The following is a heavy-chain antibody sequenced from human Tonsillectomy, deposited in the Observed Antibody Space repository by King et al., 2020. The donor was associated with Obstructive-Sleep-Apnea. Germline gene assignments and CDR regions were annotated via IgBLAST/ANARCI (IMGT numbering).Heavy chain of an antibody. Sequence: VQLVESGAEVKKPGASVKVSCKAAGYTFTGYYIHWVRQAPGQGFEWMGWISPNSGATQYAQKFQDRVTMTRETSISTAYMDLSRLSSDDTAIYFCARDMSAYDSTSPAYWGQGTLVTVSS. J-gene: IGHJ4*02. V-gene: IGHV1-2*02. CDR3: ARDMSAYDSTSPAY. CDR2: ISPNSGAT. CDR1: GYTFTGYY. D-gene: IGHD3-22*01.